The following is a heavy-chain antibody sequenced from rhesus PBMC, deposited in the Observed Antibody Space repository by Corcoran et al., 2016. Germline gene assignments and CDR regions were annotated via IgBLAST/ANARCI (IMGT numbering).Heavy chain of an antibody. CDR3: ARGGDSQRN. D-gene: IGHD5-42*01. J-gene: IGHJ4*01. CDR2: IYGSGGGT. Sequence: QVQLQESGPGLVKPSETLSLTCAVSGGSISDDYYWSWIRQPPGKGLAWIGYIYGSGGGTNYNPSLKNRVTISIDTSKNQFSLKLSAVTAADTAVYYCARGGDSQRNWGQGVLVTVSS. V-gene: IGHV4-106*01. CDR1: GGSISDDYY.